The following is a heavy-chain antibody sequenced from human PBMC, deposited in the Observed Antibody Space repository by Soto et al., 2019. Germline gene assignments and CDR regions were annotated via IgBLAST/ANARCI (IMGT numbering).Heavy chain of an antibody. D-gene: IGHD1-20*01. V-gene: IGHV3-21*01. CDR3: VRDAYNRDAFDI. CDR2: ISASSSSI. Sequence: DVQLVESGGGLVKPGGSLRLSCAASGFNFITFSMNWVRQAPGKGLEWVSSISASSSSIYYAESVKGRFTVSRDNAKNSLYLKMNSLTAEDTDLYYCVRDAYNRDAFDIWGQGTTVTVSS. J-gene: IGHJ3*02. CDR1: GFNFITFS.